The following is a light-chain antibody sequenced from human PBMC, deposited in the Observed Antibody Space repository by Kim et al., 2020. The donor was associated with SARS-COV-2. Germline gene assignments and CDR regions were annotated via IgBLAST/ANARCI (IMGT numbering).Light chain of an antibody. CDR1: QSVGSN. J-gene: IGKJ2*01. Sequence: IVVTQSPATLYVSPGERATLSCRASQSVGSNLAWYQQKPGQAPRLLIYATSTRATGIPARFSGSGSGTEFTLTISSLQSEDFAVYFWQQYNKWPPMYTCRQGTTLEFK. CDR3: QQYNKWPPMYT. CDR2: ATS. V-gene: IGKV3-15*01.